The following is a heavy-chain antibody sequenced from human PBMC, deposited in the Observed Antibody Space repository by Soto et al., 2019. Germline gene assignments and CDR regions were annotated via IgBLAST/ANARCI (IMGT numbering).Heavy chain of an antibody. V-gene: IGHV1-24*01. CDR2: FDPEDDET. Sequence: ASVKVSCKVSGYTLTELSMHWVRQAPGKGLEWMGSFDPEDDETIYAQKFQGRVTMTEDTSTDTAYMELSSLRSEDTAVYYCATDRTYYYDSSGPSEAFDIWGQGTMVTVS. D-gene: IGHD3-22*01. CDR1: GYTLTELS. CDR3: ATDRTYYYDSSGPSEAFDI. J-gene: IGHJ3*02.